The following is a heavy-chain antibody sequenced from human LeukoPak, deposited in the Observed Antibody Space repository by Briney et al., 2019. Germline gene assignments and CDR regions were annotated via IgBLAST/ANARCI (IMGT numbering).Heavy chain of an antibody. Sequence: GGSLRLSCAASGFTFSSYSMNWVRQAPGKGLEWVSYISSSSSTIYYADSVKGRFTISRDNAKNSLYLQMNGLRAEDTAVYYCARDWGYDDKALAFDIWGQGTMVTVSS. CDR1: GFTFSSYS. D-gene: IGHD3-22*01. CDR3: ARDWGYDDKALAFDI. J-gene: IGHJ3*02. V-gene: IGHV3-48*01. CDR2: ISSSSSTI.